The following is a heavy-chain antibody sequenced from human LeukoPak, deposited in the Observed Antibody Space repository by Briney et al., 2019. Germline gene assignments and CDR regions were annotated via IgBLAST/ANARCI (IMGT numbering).Heavy chain of an antibody. Sequence: GGSLRLSCAASGFTFSSYSMNWVRQAPGKGLEWVSSISSSSSYIYYADSVKGRFTISRDNAKNSLYLQMNSLRAEDTAVYYCFGGVDTAMDYFDYWGQGTLVTVSS. CDR3: FGGVDTAMDYFDY. V-gene: IGHV3-21*01. CDR1: GFTFSSYS. D-gene: IGHD5-18*01. CDR2: ISSSSSYI. J-gene: IGHJ4*02.